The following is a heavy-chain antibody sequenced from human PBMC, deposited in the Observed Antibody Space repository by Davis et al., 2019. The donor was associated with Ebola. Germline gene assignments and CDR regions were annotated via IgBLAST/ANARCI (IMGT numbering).Heavy chain of an antibody. CDR1: GGSFSGYY. V-gene: IGHV4-34*01. CDR3: ARDLTMIVVATPTNWFDP. CDR2: INHSGST. D-gene: IGHD3-22*01. Sequence: PSETLSLTCAVYGGSFSGYYWSWIRQPPGKGLEWIGEINHSGSTNYNPSLKSRVTLSVDTSKNQFSLKLSSVTAADTAVYYCARDLTMIVVATPTNWFDPWGQGTLVTVSS. J-gene: IGHJ5*02.